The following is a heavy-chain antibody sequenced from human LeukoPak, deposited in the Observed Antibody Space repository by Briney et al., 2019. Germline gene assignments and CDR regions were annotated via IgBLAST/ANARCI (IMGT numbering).Heavy chain of an antibody. J-gene: IGHJ4*02. CDR3: ARHVGHSSSIDY. CDR2: IYTSGST. Sequence: PSETLSLTCTVSGGSISSFYWNWIRQPPGKGLEWIGYIYTSGSTNYNPSLKSRVTISVDTSKNQFSLKLSSVTAADTAVYYCARHVGHSSSIDYWGQGTLVTVSS. D-gene: IGHD6-6*01. V-gene: IGHV4-4*09. CDR1: GGSISSFY.